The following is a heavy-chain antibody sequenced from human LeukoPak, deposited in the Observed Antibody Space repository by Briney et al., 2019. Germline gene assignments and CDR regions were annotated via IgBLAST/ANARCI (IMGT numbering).Heavy chain of an antibody. CDR1: GFTFSSYW. Sequence: GGSLRLSCAASGFTFSSYWMSWVRLAPGKGLEWVANIKGDGSEKWYADSAKGRFTISRDNAQNSVHLQMNSLRAEDTAVYHCARDEYRSRWLHPWGQGTLVTVTS. CDR3: ARDEYRSRWLHP. D-gene: IGHD5-24*01. V-gene: IGHV3-7*01. CDR2: IKGDGSEK. J-gene: IGHJ5*02.